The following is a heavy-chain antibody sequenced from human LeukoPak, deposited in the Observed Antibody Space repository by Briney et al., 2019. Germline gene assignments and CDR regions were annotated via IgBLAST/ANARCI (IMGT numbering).Heavy chain of an antibody. J-gene: IGHJ4*02. CDR3: ARDGSDY. V-gene: IGHV3-33*01. CDR2: IWYDGSNK. CDR1: GFTFSSYG. D-gene: IGHD6-13*01. Sequence: GGSLRLSCAASGFTFSSYGMPWVRQAPGKGLERVAVIWYDGSNKYYADSVKGRFTIPRDNSKNTLYLQMNSLRAEDTAVYYCARDGSDYWGQGTLVTVSS.